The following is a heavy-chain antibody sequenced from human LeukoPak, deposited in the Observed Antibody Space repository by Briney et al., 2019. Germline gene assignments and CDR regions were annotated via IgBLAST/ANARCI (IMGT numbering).Heavy chain of an antibody. CDR3: ARDYYYDSSGYHPYGMDV. Sequence: GGSLRLSCAGSGFTFSVAWMSWVRQGPGKGLEWVAVISYDGSNKYYADSVKGRFTISRDNSKNTLYLQMNSLRAEDTAVYYCARDYYYDSSGYHPYGMDVWGRGTTVTVSS. D-gene: IGHD3-22*01. CDR1: GFTFSVAW. CDR2: ISYDGSNK. V-gene: IGHV3-30-3*01. J-gene: IGHJ6*02.